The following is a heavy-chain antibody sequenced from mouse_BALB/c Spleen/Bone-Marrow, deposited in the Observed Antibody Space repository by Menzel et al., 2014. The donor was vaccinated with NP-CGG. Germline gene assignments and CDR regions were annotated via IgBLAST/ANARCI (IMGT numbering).Heavy chain of an antibody. D-gene: IGHD3-3*01. V-gene: IGHV5-6-3*01. Sequence: DVMLVESGGGLVQPGGSLKLSCAASGFTFSGYGMSWVRQTPDKGLELVATISGCGSSTYYPDSVKGRFTISRDNARNTLYLQMSSLKSEDTAMYYCARGRDWFDYWGQGTTLTVSS. CDR3: ARGRDWFDY. CDR1: GFTFSGYG. J-gene: IGHJ2*01. CDR2: ISGCGSST.